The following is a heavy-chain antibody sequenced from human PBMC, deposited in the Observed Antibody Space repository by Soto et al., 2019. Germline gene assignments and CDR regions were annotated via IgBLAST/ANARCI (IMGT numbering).Heavy chain of an antibody. CDR3: AIRHAGLAYGMDV. V-gene: IGHV4-31*03. D-gene: IGHD3-16*01. CDR2: IYYTGST. CDR1: GGSIRSVDYY. Sequence: QVQLQESGPGLVKPSQTLSLTCSVSGGSIRSVDYYWSWIRQHPGKGLEWIGFIYYTGSTYYNPSLRSRVTISLETSENQFSLKLSSVTAADTAMYYCAIRHAGLAYGMDVWGQGTTVTVSS. J-gene: IGHJ6*02.